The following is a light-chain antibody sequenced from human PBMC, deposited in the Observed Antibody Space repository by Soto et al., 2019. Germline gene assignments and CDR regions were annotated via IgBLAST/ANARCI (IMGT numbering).Light chain of an antibody. V-gene: IGKV4-1*01. CDR2: WAS. CDR3: QQYYSTPLT. Sequence: DIVMTQSPDSLAVSLGERDTINCKSSQSVLYSSNNKKYLAWYQQKPGQPPKLLIYWASTRETGVPDRFSGSGSGTDFTLTISSLQAEDVAVYYCQQYYSTPLTFGQGTKVEIK. CDR1: QSVLYSSNNKKY. J-gene: IGKJ1*01.